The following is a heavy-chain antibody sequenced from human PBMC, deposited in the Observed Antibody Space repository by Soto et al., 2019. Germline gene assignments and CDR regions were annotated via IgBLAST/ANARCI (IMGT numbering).Heavy chain of an antibody. CDR2: INPDASHT. CDR1: GFTFSRHW. V-gene: IGHV3-74*01. Sequence: PGGSLRISFAASGFTFSRHWMPWGRPTPGEGLVSVSRINPDASHTDYADSVKGRFTISRDNAKSTLYLEMESLRAEDTGVYYCARPKGTAYSAFDTWGQGTKVTVSS. CDR3: ARPKGTAYSAFDT. D-gene: IGHD2-21*02. J-gene: IGHJ3*02.